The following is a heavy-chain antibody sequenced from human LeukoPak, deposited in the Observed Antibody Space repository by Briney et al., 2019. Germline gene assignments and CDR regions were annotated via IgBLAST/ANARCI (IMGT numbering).Heavy chain of an antibody. D-gene: IGHD3-22*01. CDR2: IYYSGST. CDR1: GGSISSSSYY. Sequence: PSETLSLTCTVSGGSISSSSYYWGWIRQPPGKGLEWIGSIYYSGSTYYNPSLKSRVTISVDTSKNQFSLKLSSVTAADTAVYYCARGSGITMIVVVITRGEDAFDIWGQGTMVTVSS. J-gene: IGHJ3*02. V-gene: IGHV4-39*07. CDR3: ARGSGITMIVVVITRGEDAFDI.